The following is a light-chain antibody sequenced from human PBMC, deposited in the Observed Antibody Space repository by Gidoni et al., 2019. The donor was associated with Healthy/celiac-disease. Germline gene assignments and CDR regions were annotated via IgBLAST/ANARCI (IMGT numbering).Light chain of an antibody. CDR1: QSVLYSSNNKNY. V-gene: IGKV4-1*01. CDR3: QQYYSTPPT. CDR2: WAS. J-gene: IGKJ1*01. Sequence: DIVMTQSPDSLAVSLGERATINCKSSQSVLYSSNNKNYLAWYQQKPGQPPKLLIYWASTRESGVPDRFSGSGSGTDFTLTISSLQAEDVAVYYYQQYYSTPPTFXQGTKVEIK.